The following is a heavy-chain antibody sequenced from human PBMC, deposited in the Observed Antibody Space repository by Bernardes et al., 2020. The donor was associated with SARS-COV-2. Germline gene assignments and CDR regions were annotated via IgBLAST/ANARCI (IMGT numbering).Heavy chain of an antibody. CDR1: GLTVSDNY. V-gene: IGHV3-66*01. CDR2: MYSGGST. J-gene: IGHJ6*02. CDR3: ASVMATWDRGLFSNTYYFYGLDA. D-gene: IGHD3-10*01. Sequence: GGSLRLSCAASGLTVSDNYMTWVQQAPGKGLEWVALMYSGGSTYYADSVKGRFTVSRDNSKNTLYLQMDRLRAEDTAIYYCASVMATWDRGLFSNTYYFYGLDAWGQGTTVTVSS.